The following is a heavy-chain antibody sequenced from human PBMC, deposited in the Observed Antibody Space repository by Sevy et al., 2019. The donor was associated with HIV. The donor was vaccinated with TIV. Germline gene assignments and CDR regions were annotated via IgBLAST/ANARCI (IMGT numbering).Heavy chain of an antibody. V-gene: IGHV4-31*03. CDR2: IDYSGST. D-gene: IGHD3-22*01. CDR3: ARFYDSSGYYYYFDY. CDR1: GGSITSGGYY. Sequence: SETLSLTCSVSGGSITSGGYYWSWIRQHPGKGLEWIGYIDYSGSTYYNPSLKSRVTISVDTSKNQFSLKLSSVTAADTAVYYCARFYDSSGYYYYFDYWGQGTLVTVSS. J-gene: IGHJ4*02.